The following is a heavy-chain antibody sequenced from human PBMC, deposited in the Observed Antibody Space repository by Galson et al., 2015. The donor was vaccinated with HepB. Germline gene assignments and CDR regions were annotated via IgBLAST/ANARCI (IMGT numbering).Heavy chain of an antibody. Sequence: SLRLSCAASGFTFSSYAMSWVRQAPGKGLEWVSAISGSGGSTYYADSVKGRFTISRDNSKNTLYLQMNSLRAEDTAVYYCAKNHDSSGYYFFFTIDFDYWGQGTLVTVSS. J-gene: IGHJ4*02. CDR3: AKNHDSSGYYFFFTIDFDY. CDR1: GFTFSSYA. CDR2: ISGSGGST. D-gene: IGHD3-22*01. V-gene: IGHV3-23*01.